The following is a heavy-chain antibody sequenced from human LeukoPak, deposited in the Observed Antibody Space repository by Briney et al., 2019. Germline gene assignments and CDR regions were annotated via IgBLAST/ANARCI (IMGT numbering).Heavy chain of an antibody. CDR1: GFTFSSYS. Sequence: GGSLRLSCAASGFTFSSYSMNWVRQAPGKGLEWVSSITGSGDYTYYADSVKGRFTISRDNSKNTLYLQMNSLRAEDTAVYYCANKPAGFDPWGQGTLVTVSS. CDR2: ITGSGDYT. J-gene: IGHJ5*02. CDR3: ANKPAGFDP. V-gene: IGHV3-23*01. D-gene: IGHD1-14*01.